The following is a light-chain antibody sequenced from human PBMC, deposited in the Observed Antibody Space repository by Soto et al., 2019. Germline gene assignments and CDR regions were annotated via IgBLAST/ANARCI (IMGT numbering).Light chain of an antibody. J-gene: IGKJ4*01. CDR2: AAS. Sequence: DTQLTQSPSFLSASVGDRVTITCRASQDVSRSVGWYQQKPGKAPKLLISAASTLHSGVPSRFSGSGSGTDFTLTISSLQPEDFATYYCQQLLTYPLTFGGGTKVEI. V-gene: IGKV1-9*01. CDR3: QQLLTYPLT. CDR1: QDVSRS.